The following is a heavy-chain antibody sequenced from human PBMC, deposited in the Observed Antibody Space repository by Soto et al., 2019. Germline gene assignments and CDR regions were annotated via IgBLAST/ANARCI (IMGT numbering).Heavy chain of an antibody. CDR1: GYGFTTYG. Sequence: QVHLVQSGAEVKKPGASVKVSCKGSGYGFTTYGITWVRQAPGQGLEWMAWISAHNGNTNYAQKLQGRVTVTRDTSTTTTHMELRSLRSDDTAVYHCARGRYGHYWGQGALVTVSS. J-gene: IGHJ4*02. D-gene: IGHD1-1*01. CDR3: ARGRYGHY. CDR2: ISAHNGNT. V-gene: IGHV1-18*01.